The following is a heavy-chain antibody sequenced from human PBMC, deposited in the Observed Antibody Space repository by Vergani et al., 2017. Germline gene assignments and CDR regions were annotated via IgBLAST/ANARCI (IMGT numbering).Heavy chain of an antibody. J-gene: IGHJ4*02. CDR2: MNYSGST. Sequence: QVQLQESGPGLVKPSETLSLTCTVSGDSVISTDYHWGWIRQPPGKGLEWVGSMNYSGSTSYNPSLESRISISFETPKNQFSLRLTSVTAADTAVYYWASTLGACRAAYGHSYDFWGPGTLVGVSS. CDR1: GDSVISTDYH. V-gene: IGHV4-39*01. CDR3: ASTLGACRAAYGHSYDF. D-gene: IGHD7-27*01.